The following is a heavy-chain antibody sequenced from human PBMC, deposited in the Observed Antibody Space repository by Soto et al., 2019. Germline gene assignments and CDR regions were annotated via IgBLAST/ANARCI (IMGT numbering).Heavy chain of an antibody. D-gene: IGHD2-2*01. CDR3: AKLGSSSWSPHYYFDY. V-gene: IGHV3-23*01. Sequence: PGGSLRLSCAASGFTFNNYAMSWVRQTPGKGLEWFSAITGSGSDTYYADSVKGRFTISRDNSKNTLSLQMNSLRAEDTAVYYCAKLGSSSWSPHYYFDYWGQGTLVTVSS. J-gene: IGHJ4*02. CDR2: ITGSGSDT. CDR1: GFTFNNYA.